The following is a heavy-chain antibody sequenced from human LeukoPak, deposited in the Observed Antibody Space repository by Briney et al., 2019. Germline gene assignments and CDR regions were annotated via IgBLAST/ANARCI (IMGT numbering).Heavy chain of an antibody. D-gene: IGHD2-15*01. V-gene: IGHV3-30*18. J-gene: IGHJ6*02. Sequence: GGSLRLSCAASGFTFSSYGMHWVRQAPGKGLEWVAVISYDGSNKYYADSVKGRFTISRDNSKNTLYLQMNSLRAEDTAVYYCAKRNYCSGGSCYLSYYYYYGMDVWGQGTTVTVSS. CDR3: AKRNYCSGGSCYLSYYYYYGMDV. CDR2: ISYDGSNK. CDR1: GFTFSSYG.